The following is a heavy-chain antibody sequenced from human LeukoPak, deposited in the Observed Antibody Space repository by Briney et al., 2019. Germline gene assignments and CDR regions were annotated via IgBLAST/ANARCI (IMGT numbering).Heavy chain of an antibody. V-gene: IGHV1-69*13. D-gene: IGHD3-10*01. CDR2: IIPIFGTA. CDR3: ARHEVWFRELDYYYYGMDV. J-gene: IGHJ6*04. Sequence: ASVKVSCKASGGTFSSYAISWVRQAPGQGLEWMGGIIPIFGTANYAQKFQGRVTITADESTSTAYMELSSLRSEDTAVYYCARHEVWFRELDYYYYGMDVWGKGTTVTVSS. CDR1: GGTFSSYA.